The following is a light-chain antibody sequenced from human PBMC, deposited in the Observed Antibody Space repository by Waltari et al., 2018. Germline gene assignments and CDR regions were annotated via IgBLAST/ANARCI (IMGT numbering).Light chain of an antibody. Sequence: QSGLTQPASVSGSPGQSITISCTGTRRDICYYNFVSWYQQHPGKAPKLVIFDVSRWPSGVSHRFSGSKSGNTASLTISGLQAEDEAAYYCASYTSANTVLFGGGTKVTVL. CDR1: RRDICYYNF. CDR2: DVS. J-gene: IGLJ2*01. CDR3: ASYTSANTVL. V-gene: IGLV2-14*03.